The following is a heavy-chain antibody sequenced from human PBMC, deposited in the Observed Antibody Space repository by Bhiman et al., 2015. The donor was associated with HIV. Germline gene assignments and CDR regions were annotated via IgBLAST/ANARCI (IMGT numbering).Heavy chain of an antibody. J-gene: IGHJ5*02. CDR1: GFTFSTYA. CDR3: ARRGMAGLGNWFDP. D-gene: IGHD6-19*01. V-gene: IGHV3-30-3*01. CDR2: ISYDGNNE. Sequence: QVQLVESGGGVVQPGGSLRLSCAASGFTFSTYAMHWVRQAPGEGLEWVAVISYDGNNEYYADSVKGRFTISRDNSENTLYLQMNSLRPEDTAVYYCARRGMAGLGNWFDPWGQGTLVTVSS.